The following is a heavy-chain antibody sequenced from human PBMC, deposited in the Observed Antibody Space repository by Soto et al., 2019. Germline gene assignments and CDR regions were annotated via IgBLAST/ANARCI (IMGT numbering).Heavy chain of an antibody. Sequence: EVQLVESGGYLVQPGGSLRLTCAASGFTFSSYSMNWVRQAPGKGLEWISYIDRSSSSIFYADSVRGRFTISRDNARNSLFLQMHCLSVADTAVYYWARDVEVAGVGATNFWGQGTLVTVPS. D-gene: IGHD6-19*01. CDR2: IDRSSSSI. CDR3: ARDVEVAGVGATNF. V-gene: IGHV3-48*04. J-gene: IGHJ4*02. CDR1: GFTFSSYS.